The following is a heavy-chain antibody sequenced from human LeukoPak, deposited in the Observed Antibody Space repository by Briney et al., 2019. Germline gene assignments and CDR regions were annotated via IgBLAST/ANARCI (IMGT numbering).Heavy chain of an antibody. CDR1: RFSFNAYA. Sequence: PGGSLRLSCAASRFSFNAYAMSWVRQAPGKGLEWVSGISATGESTYYADSVKGRFTISRDNSKNTLFLQMNSLRAEDTALYYCAKIATRLIDSSGSERDWFDPWGQGTLVTVSS. CDR3: AKIATRLIDSSGSERDWFDP. J-gene: IGHJ5*02. D-gene: IGHD3-10*01. V-gene: IGHV3-23*01. CDR2: ISATGEST.